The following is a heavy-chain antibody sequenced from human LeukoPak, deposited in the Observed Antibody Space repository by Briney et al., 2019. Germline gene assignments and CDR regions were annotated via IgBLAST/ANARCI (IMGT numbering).Heavy chain of an antibody. Sequence: ASVKVSCKASGYTFTSYDINWVRQATGQGLEWMGWMNPNSGNIGYAQKFQGRVTMTRNTSISTAYMELSSLRSEDTAVYYCARGRRLRGWYPNNWFDPWGQGTLVTVSS. D-gene: IGHD6-19*01. CDR3: ARGRRLRGWYPNNWFDP. J-gene: IGHJ5*02. CDR2: MNPNSGNI. V-gene: IGHV1-8*01. CDR1: GYTFTSYD.